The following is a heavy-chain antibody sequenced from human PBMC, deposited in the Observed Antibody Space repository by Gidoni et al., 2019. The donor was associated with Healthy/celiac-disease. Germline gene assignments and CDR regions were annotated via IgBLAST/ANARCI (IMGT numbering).Heavy chain of an antibody. CDR2: INHSGST. CDR1: GGSFSGYY. D-gene: IGHD3-22*01. V-gene: IGHV4-34*01. Sequence: QGQLQQWGAGLLKPSETLSLTCAVYGGSFSGYYGSWIRQPPGKELEWIGEINHSGSTNYNPSLKRRVTISVDTSKNQFSLKLSSVTAADTAVYYCARMGPRAYDSSGYKDRWGQGTLVTVSS. CDR3: ARMGPRAYDSSGYKDR. J-gene: IGHJ4*02.